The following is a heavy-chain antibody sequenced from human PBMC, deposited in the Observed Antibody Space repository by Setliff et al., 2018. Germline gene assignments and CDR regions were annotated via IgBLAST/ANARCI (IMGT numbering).Heavy chain of an antibody. CDR2: INHRGTT. CDR3: ARGPRFDYESPTYRRRFDP. CDR1: GGSFSDYY. Sequence: SETLSLTCAVYGGSFSDYYWNWIRQAPGKGLEWIGEINHRGTTSYTPSLKGRVTISVDTSKNLFSLKLSSVTAADTAVYFCARGPRFDYESPTYRRRFDPWGQGTAVTVSS. V-gene: IGHV4-34*01. D-gene: IGHD3-22*01. J-gene: IGHJ5*02.